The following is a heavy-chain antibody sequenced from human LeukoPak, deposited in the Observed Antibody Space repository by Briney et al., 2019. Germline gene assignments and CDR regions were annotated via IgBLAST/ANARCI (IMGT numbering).Heavy chain of an antibody. Sequence: SETLSLTCAVSGGSISSGGYSWSWIRQPPGKGLEWIGYIYHSGSTYYNPSLKSRVTISVDTSKNQFALKLSSVTAADTAVYYCARDNRYFDPGVYYYNGMDVWGQGTTVTVSS. CDR2: IYHSGST. J-gene: IGHJ6*02. V-gene: IGHV4-30-2*01. CDR1: GGSISSGGYS. D-gene: IGHD3-9*01. CDR3: ARDNRYFDPGVYYYNGMDV.